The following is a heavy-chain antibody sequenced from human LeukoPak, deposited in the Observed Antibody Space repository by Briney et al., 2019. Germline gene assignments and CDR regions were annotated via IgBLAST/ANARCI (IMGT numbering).Heavy chain of an antibody. CDR3: ARDCDTNSRYSWFDP. Sequence: GGSLRLSCAASGFTFSSYAMSWVRQAPGQGLEWVAVIWSDGIKTYYGDSVKGRFTISRDTSRDTVYLQMNSLRAEDTAVYYCARDCDTNSRYSWFDPWGQGTLVTVSS. CDR1: GFTFSSYA. CDR2: IWSDGIKT. D-gene: IGHD6-13*01. V-gene: IGHV3-33*08. J-gene: IGHJ5*02.